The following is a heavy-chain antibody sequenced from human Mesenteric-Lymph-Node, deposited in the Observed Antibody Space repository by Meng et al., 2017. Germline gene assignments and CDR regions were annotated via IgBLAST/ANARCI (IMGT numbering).Heavy chain of an antibody. Sequence: QVQLQQWGGGLLKPSETLSLTCEFYAAAFSCYYWTWIRQAPGKGLEWIGEISHSEISQYTPSLKSRVALSVDTSKKQVSLTLTSVTAADTAMYYCGCVEAGTHYGAFNVWGQGTLVTVSS. CDR1: AAAFSCYY. J-gene: IGHJ3*01. V-gene: IGHV4-34*02. CDR2: ISHSEIS. CDR3: GCVEAGTHYGAFNV. D-gene: IGHD1-7*01.